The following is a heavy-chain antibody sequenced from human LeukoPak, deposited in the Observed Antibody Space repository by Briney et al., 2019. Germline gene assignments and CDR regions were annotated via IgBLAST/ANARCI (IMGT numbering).Heavy chain of an antibody. CDR3: ARPAGGSVAGPFDY. V-gene: IGHV1-2*02. J-gene: IGHJ4*02. CDR1: GYTFTGYY. Sequence: ASVKVSCKASGYTFTGYYLFGVRQAPGQGLEWMGWINPNSGGTNYAQKFQGRVTMTRDTSISTAYMELSRLRSDDTAVYYCARPAGGSVAGPFDYWGQGTLVTVSS. D-gene: IGHD6-19*01. CDR2: INPNSGGT.